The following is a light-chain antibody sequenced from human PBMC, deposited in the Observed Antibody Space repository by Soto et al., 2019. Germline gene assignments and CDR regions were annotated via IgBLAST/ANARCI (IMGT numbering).Light chain of an antibody. CDR1: QGIRND. CDR2: ASS. Sequence: AIQMTQSPSSLSASVGDRVTITCRASQGIRNDLGWYQQKPGKAPKLLIYASSSLQSGVPSRFSGSRSGTDFTLTISSLQPEDFATYYCLQDYNYPYTFGQGTKLEIK. V-gene: IGKV1-6*01. J-gene: IGKJ2*01. CDR3: LQDYNYPYT.